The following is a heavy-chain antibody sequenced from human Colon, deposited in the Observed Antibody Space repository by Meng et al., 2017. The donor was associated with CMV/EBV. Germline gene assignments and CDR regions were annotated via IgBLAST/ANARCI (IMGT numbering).Heavy chain of an antibody. D-gene: IGHD3-16*01. CDR1: GLSVSSNY. J-gene: IGHJ4*02. Sequence: VQLGESGGGLVQPGGSMRLSCAASGLSVSSNYMSWVRQAPGKGLEWVSVIYVDGSTYYAESVRGRFTISRDSSTNTVHLHLNSLRDDDSAVYYCARDLGGGDYFDYWGQGTLVTVSS. CDR3: ARDLGGGDYFDY. V-gene: IGHV3-53*01. CDR2: IYVDGST.